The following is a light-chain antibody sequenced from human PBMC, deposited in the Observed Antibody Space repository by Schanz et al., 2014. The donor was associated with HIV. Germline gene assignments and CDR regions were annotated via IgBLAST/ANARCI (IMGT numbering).Light chain of an antibody. J-gene: IGLJ2*01. CDR2: RNN. V-gene: IGLV1-47*01. CDR1: SSNIGTNY. Sequence: QSVLTQPPSASGTPGQRVTISCSGSSSNIGTNYVYWYQQLPGTAPKLLIYRNNYRPSGVPDRFSGSGSGTSASLAISGLQSEDEADYYCAGWDDSLSGPVFGGGTKLTVL. CDR3: AGWDDSLSGPV.